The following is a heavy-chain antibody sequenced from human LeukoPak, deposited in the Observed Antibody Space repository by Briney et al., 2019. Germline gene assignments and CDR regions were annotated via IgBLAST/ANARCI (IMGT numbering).Heavy chain of an antibody. V-gene: IGHV3-23*01. CDR2: LGISGGYT. Sequence: GGSLRLSCVASGFTLSSYAMSWVRQAPGKGLQWVSSLGISGGYTWYAGSVKGRFTISRDSSKNTLYLQMNSLGAEDTAVYYCARGGGGNSDFLATYTGASLSFDYWGQGALVTVSS. CDR1: GFTLSSYA. CDR3: ARGGGGNSDFLATYTGASLSFDY. D-gene: IGHD4-23*01. J-gene: IGHJ4*02.